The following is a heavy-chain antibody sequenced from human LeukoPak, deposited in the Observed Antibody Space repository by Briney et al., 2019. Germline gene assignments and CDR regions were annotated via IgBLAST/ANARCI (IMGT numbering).Heavy chain of an antibody. Sequence: GGSLRLSCAASGFTFSSYSMNWVRQAPGKGLEWVSSISSSSSYIYYADSVKGRFTISRDNAKNSLYLQMNSPRAEDTAVYYCARDRSNYYGMDVWGQGTTVTVSS. CDR1: GFTFSSYS. CDR3: ARDRSNYYGMDV. J-gene: IGHJ6*02. V-gene: IGHV3-21*01. CDR2: ISSSSSYI.